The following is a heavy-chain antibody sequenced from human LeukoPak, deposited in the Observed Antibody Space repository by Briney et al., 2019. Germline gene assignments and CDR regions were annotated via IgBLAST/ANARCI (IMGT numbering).Heavy chain of an antibody. Sequence: GGSLRLSCAASGFTFSSYAMTWVRQAPGKGLEWVSEISGSGESTYYGDSVKGRFTISRDNSKNTLYLQMHSLRAGDTAIYYCAREHWDFDYWGQGTLVTVSS. V-gene: IGHV3-23*01. D-gene: IGHD7-27*01. CDR1: GFTFSSYA. CDR3: AREHWDFDY. J-gene: IGHJ4*02. CDR2: ISGSGEST.